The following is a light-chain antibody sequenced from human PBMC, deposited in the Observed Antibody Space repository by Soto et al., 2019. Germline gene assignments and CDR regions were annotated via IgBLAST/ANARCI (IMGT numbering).Light chain of an antibody. CDR1: QGINND. CDR2: GAT. CDR3: LQDHNYPWT. J-gene: IGKJ1*01. V-gene: IGKV1-6*01. Sequence: AIQVTHSPPSLSASVGDRVTITCRASQGINNDLAWYQQKPGKAPKLLIYGATNLHTGVPSRFSGSGSGTDFTLTISSLQPEDFATYYCLQDHNYPWTFGQGTKVDI.